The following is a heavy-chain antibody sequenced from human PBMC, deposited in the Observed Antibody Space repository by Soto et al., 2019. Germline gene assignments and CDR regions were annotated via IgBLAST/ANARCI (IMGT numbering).Heavy chain of an antibody. J-gene: IGHJ6*02. D-gene: IGHD5-18*01. V-gene: IGHV3-7*05. CDR1: GFTFSSYW. CDR2: IKQDGSEK. Sequence: PGGSLRLSCAASGFTFSSYWMSWVRQAPGKGLEWVANIKQDGSEKYYVDSAKGRFTISRDNAKNSLYLQMNSLRAEDMAVYYCARDHVDSYGYSYYYYGMDVWGQGTTVTVSS. CDR3: ARDHVDSYGYSYYYYGMDV.